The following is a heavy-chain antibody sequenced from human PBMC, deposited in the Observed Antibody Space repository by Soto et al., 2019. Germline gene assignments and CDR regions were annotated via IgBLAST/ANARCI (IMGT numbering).Heavy chain of an antibody. CDR2: INHSGST. J-gene: IGHJ6*02. D-gene: IGHD1-7*01. CDR1: GGSFSGYY. Sequence: PSETLSLTCAVYGGSFSGYYWGWIRQPPGKGLEWIGEINHSGSTNYNPSLKSRVTISVDTSKNQFSLKLSSVTAADTAVYYCARAGTTAYYYGMDVWGQGTTVT. V-gene: IGHV4-34*01. CDR3: ARAGTTAYYYGMDV.